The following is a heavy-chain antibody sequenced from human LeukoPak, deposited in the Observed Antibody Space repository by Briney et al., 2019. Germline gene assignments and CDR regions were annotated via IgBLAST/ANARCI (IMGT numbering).Heavy chain of an antibody. CDR1: GYTFSSYS. CDR3: ARLRRNSDRSGYYYYYDY. Sequence: GGCLRLSCAASGYTFSSYSINWVRQAPGKGLEWVSSISVGSNYIYYADSVRGRFSISRGDARNSLYLQMDSLRGDDTAVYYCARLRRNSDRSGYYYYYDYWGQGTLVTVSS. D-gene: IGHD3-22*01. J-gene: IGHJ4*02. V-gene: IGHV3-21*01. CDR2: ISVGSNYI.